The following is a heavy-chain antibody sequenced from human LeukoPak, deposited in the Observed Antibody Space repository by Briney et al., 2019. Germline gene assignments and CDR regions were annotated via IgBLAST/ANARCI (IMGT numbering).Heavy chain of an antibody. D-gene: IGHD6-19*01. CDR2: IRSEANSYAT. CDR3: TSGYSSGWYESGTYYFDY. J-gene: IGHJ4*02. CDR1: GFTFSGSA. V-gene: IGHV3-73*01. Sequence: TGGSLKLSCAASGFTFSGSAMHWVRQASGKGLEWVGRIRSEANSYATAYAASVKGRFTISRDDSKNTAYLQMNSLKTEDTAVYYCTSGYSSGWYESGTYYFDYWGQGTLVTVSS.